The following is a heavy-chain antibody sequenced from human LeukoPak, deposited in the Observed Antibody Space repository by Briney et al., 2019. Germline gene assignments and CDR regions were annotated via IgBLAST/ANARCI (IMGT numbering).Heavy chain of an antibody. J-gene: IGHJ4*02. Sequence: PSETLSLTCTVSGGSISSYYWSWIRQPPGKGLEWIGYIYTSGSTNYNPSLKSRVTISVDASKNQFSLKLSSVTAADTAVYYCARHWGICSSTSCPIDYWGQGTLVTVSS. CDR1: GGSISSYY. D-gene: IGHD2-2*01. CDR2: IYTSGST. V-gene: IGHV4-4*09. CDR3: ARHWGICSSTSCPIDY.